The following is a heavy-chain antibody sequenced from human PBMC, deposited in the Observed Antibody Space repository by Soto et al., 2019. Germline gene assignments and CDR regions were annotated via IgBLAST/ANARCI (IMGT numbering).Heavy chain of an antibody. CDR2: ISSSSSYI. V-gene: IGHV3-21*01. J-gene: IGHJ6*02. CDR1: GFTFSSYS. CDR3: ARKRVILSLYYYYGMDV. Sequence: GGSLRLSCAASGFTFSSYSMNWVRQAPGKGLEWVSSISSSSSYIYYADSVKGRFTISRDNAKNSLYLQMNSLRAEDTAVYYCARKRVILSLYYYYGMDVWGQGTTVTVS. D-gene: IGHD3-16*02.